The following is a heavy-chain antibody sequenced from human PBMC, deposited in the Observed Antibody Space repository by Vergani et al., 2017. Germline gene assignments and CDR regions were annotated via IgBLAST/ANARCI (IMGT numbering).Heavy chain of an antibody. CDR2: INNNGGST. Sequence: QLLESGGGLIQPGGSLRLSCAASGFTFNSYAMTWVRQAPGKGLEWVSGINNNGGSTYYADSVTGRFTISRDNSKNTLYLQITDLRADDTATYYCAKVCGSTSCPYGGGAFEVWGHGTMVTVSS. D-gene: IGHD2-2*01. V-gene: IGHV3-23*01. CDR3: AKVCGSTSCPYGGGAFEV. CDR1: GFTFNSYA. J-gene: IGHJ3*01.